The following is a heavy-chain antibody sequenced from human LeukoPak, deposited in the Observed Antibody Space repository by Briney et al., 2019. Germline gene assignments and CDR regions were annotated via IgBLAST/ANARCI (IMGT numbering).Heavy chain of an antibody. CDR2: ITGGGVTT. V-gene: IGHV3-23*01. D-gene: IGHD4-23*01. Sequence: GGSLRLSCAASGFTFSSYVMSWVRQAPGKGLEWVSTITGGGVTTYYVDSVKGRFTISRDNSKNTLYLQMNSLRVEDTAVYYCAKGPLKTTVASFDYWGQGTLVTVSS. CDR1: GFTFSSYV. J-gene: IGHJ4*02. CDR3: AKGPLKTTVASFDY.